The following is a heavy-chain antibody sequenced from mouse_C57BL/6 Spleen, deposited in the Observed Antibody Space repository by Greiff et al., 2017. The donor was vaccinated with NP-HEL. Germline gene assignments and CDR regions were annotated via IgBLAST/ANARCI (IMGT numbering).Heavy chain of an antibody. J-gene: IGHJ1*03. Sequence: QVQLQQSGAELARPGASVKMSCKASGYTFTSYTMHWVKQRPGQGLEWIGYINPSSGYTKYNQKFKDKATLTADKSSSTAYMQLSSLTSEDSAVYYCARSVYDRYFDVWGTGTTVTVSS. CDR1: GYTFTSYT. CDR2: INPSSGYT. V-gene: IGHV1-4*01. D-gene: IGHD2-3*01. CDR3: ARSVYDRYFDV.